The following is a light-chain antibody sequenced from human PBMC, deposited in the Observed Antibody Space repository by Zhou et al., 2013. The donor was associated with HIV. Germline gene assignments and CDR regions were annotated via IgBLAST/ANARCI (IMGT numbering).Light chain of an antibody. CDR2: GAS. Sequence: EIVMTQSPATLSVSPGERATLSCRASQSVSSNLAWYQQKPGQAPRLLIYGASIRATGIPASFSGSGSGTEFTLTISILQSEDFAVYYCQQYNDWPLTFGGGTKVEIK. J-gene: IGKJ4*01. CDR3: QQYNDWPLT. V-gene: IGKV3D-15*03. CDR1: QSVSSN.